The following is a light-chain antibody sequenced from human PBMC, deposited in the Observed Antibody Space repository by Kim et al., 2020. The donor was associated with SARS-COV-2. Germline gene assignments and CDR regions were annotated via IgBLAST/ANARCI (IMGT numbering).Light chain of an antibody. CDR3: QQYNSYSYT. J-gene: IGKJ2*01. CDR2: RAS. CDR1: QSISTW. Sequence: SASVGDRVTITGRASQSISTWLAWYQQKPGKAPKLLIYRASSLEGGVPSRFSGSGSGTEFTLTISSLQPDDFATYYCQQYNSYSYTFGQGTKLEI. V-gene: IGKV1-5*03.